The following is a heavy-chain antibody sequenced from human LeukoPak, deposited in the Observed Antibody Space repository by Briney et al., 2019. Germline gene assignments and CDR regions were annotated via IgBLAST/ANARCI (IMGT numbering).Heavy chain of an antibody. Sequence: KPSETLSLTCTVSGGSISSYYWSWIRQSPGKALEWVGYMSSSGSSDYNPSLKSRVTISVDTSKNNFPLRLKSVTAADTALYFCARTYYADTGGFERFDSWGQGILVTVSS. CDR3: ARTYYADTGGFERFDS. CDR1: GGSISSYY. D-gene: IGHD3-16*01. V-gene: IGHV4-59*01. CDR2: MSSSGSS. J-gene: IGHJ4*02.